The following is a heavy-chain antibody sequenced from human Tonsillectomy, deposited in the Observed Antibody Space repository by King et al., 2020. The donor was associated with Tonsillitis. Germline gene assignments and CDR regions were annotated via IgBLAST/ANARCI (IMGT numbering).Heavy chain of an antibody. CDR2: IDWDDNK. Sequence: TLQESGPALVKPTQTLTLTCTFSGFSLSTSGMRVSWIRQPPGKALEWLARIDWDDNKFYSTSLKTRLTISKDTSKNQVVLTMTNMDPVDTATYYCARTTYYYDSSAYYSFDYWGQGTLVTVSS. V-gene: IGHV2-70*04. CDR3: ARTTYYYDSSAYYSFDY. CDR1: GFSLSTSGMR. D-gene: IGHD3-22*01. J-gene: IGHJ4*02.